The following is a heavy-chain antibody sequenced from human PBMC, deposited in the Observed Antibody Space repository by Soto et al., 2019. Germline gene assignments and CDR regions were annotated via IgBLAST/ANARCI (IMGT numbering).Heavy chain of an antibody. J-gene: IGHJ4*02. Sequence: EVQLVESGGGLVKPGGSLRLSCAASGFTFSSYSMNWVRQAPGKGLERVSAISSSSSDIYDADSVKGRFTISRDNAKNSLSLHMNSLRAEDTAVYYCAREPYSWCYPLYYWGQGSLVTVCS. D-gene: IGHD1-26*01. V-gene: IGHV3-21*04. CDR3: AREPYSWCYPLYY. CDR1: GFTFSSYS. CDR2: ISSSSSDI.